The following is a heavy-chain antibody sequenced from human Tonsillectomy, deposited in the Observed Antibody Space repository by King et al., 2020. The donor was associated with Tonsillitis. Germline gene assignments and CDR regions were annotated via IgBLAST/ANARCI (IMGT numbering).Heavy chain of an antibody. CDR2: IFYSGST. J-gene: IGHJ4*02. Sequence: QLQESGPGLVKPSETLSLTCTVSGGSISSYYWSWIRQPPGKGLEWIGYIFYSGSTNYNPSLKSRFTMSVDTSKNQFSLKLSSVNAADTAVYYCARDLGYYDSSGYYPTDYFDYWGQGTQVTVSS. V-gene: IGHV4-59*01. CDR1: GGSISSYY. D-gene: IGHD3-22*01. CDR3: ARDLGYYDSSGYYPTDYFDY.